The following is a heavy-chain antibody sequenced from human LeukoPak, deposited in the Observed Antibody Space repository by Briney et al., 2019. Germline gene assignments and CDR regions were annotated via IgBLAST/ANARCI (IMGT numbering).Heavy chain of an antibody. V-gene: IGHV3-33*01. Sequence: GGSLRLSCAASGFTFTSYGMHWVRQAPGKGLEWVAVIWYDGSNKYYVDSVKGRFTISRDNSENTLYLQMNSLRAEDTAVYYCARGGSGYDFDFWGQGTLVTVSS. D-gene: IGHD5-12*01. J-gene: IGHJ4*02. CDR3: ARGGSGYDFDF. CDR1: GFTFTSYG. CDR2: IWYDGSNK.